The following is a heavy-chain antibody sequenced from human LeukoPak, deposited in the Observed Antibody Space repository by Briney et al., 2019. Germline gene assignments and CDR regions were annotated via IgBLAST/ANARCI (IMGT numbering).Heavy chain of an antibody. D-gene: IGHD6-13*01. CDR2: IKQDGSEK. V-gene: IGHV3-7*01. J-gene: IGHJ5*02. Sequence: PGGSLRLSCAASGFTFSSYWMSWVRQAPGKGLEWVANIKQDGSEKYYVDSVKGRFTISRDNSKNTLYLQMNSLRAEDTAVYYCARTRGSRPHWFDPWGQGTLVTVSS. CDR1: GFTFSSYW. CDR3: ARTRGSRPHWFDP.